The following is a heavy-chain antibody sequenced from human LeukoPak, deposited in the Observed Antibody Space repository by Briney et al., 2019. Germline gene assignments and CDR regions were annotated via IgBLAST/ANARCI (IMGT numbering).Heavy chain of an antibody. CDR2: ITGNGGST. D-gene: IGHD1-7*01. Sequence: PGGSLRLSCAASGFTFTTYTMHWVRQAPGKGLEYVSAITGNGGSTYYADSVKGRFTISRDNSKNTLYLQQGSLRDEDMAVYYCARERNYYYFDYWGQGTLVTVSS. CDR1: GFTFTTYT. J-gene: IGHJ4*02. CDR3: ARERNYYYFDY. V-gene: IGHV3-64*02.